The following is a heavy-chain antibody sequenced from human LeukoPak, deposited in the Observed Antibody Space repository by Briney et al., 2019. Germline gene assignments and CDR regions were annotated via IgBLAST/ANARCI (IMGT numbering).Heavy chain of an antibody. J-gene: IGHJ3*02. D-gene: IGHD5-12*01. CDR2: INPNSGNT. CDR3: ARRALYSGYDFCYAFDI. Sequence: EASVKDSCKASGYTFTGYNMHWVRPAPGQRLEWMGWINPNSGNTGYAQKFQGRVTITRNTSISTAYMELISLRSEDTAVYYWARRALYSGYDFCYAFDIWGQGTMVTVSS. V-gene: IGHV1-8*03. CDR1: GYTFTGYN.